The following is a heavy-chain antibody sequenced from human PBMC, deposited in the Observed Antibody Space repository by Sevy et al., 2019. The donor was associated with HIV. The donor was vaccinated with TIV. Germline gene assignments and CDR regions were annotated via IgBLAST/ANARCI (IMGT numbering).Heavy chain of an antibody. CDR2: INRDGSST. CDR3: LSEGGDWFDP. D-gene: IGHD3-16*01. J-gene: IGHJ5*02. V-gene: IGHV3-74*01. CDR1: GFTFRSDW. Sequence: GGSLRLSCAASGFTFRSDWMHWVRQAPGKGLVWVSRINRDGSSTAYADSVKGRFTISRDNAKNTLYLQMNSLRAEDTSVYYCLSEGGDWFDPWGQGNLVTVSS.